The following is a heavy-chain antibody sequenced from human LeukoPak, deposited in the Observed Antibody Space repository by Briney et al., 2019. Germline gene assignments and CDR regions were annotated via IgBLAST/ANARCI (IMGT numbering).Heavy chain of an antibody. CDR1: GFTFNTYG. Sequence: PGGSLRLSCAASGFTFNTYGMHWVRQAPGKGLEWVALISYDGSNKYYADSVKGRFTISRDNAKNSLYLQMNSLRAEDTAVYYCARGYGSGSHGDYWGQGTLVTVSS. J-gene: IGHJ4*02. D-gene: IGHD3-10*01. CDR2: ISYDGSNK. V-gene: IGHV3-30*03. CDR3: ARGYGSGSHGDY.